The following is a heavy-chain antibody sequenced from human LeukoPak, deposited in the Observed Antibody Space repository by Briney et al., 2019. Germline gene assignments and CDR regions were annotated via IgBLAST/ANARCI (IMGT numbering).Heavy chain of an antibody. CDR3: ASAVAGTFDY. CDR1: GGSVSSGSYY. D-gene: IGHD6-19*01. CDR2: IYYSGST. J-gene: IGHJ4*02. Sequence: PSETLSLTCTVPGGSVSSGSYYWSWIRQPPGKGLEWIGYIYYSGSTNYNPSLKSRVTISVDTSKNQFSLKLSSVTAADTAVYYCASAVAGTFDYWGQGTLVTVSS. V-gene: IGHV4-61*01.